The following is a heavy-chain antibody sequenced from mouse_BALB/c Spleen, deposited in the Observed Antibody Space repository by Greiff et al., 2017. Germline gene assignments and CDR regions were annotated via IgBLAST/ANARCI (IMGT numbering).Heavy chain of an antibody. CDR2: ISTYYGNT. CDR1: SYTFTDYA. J-gene: IGHJ4*01. V-gene: IGHV1-67*01. Sequence: VQLQQSGPELVRPGVSVKISCKGSSYTFTDYAMHWVKQSHAKSLEWIGVISTYYGNTNYNQKFKGKATMTVDKSSSTAYMELARLTSEDSAVYYCARGLEGAMDYWGQGTSVTVSS. CDR3: ARGLEGAMDY.